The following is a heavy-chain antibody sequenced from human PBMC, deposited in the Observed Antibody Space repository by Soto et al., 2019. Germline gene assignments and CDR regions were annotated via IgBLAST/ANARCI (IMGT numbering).Heavy chain of an antibody. CDR3: ASERSAQYFDF. V-gene: IGHV1-69*06. Sequence: QVQLVQSGTVVQRRGSSVKVSCQASGGTFSSHGMAWVRQAPGQGLEWMGGIIPTFGTPTYAPKFQGRVTITVDKSTNTAYMELSSLRSEDTGVYYCASERSAQYFDFWGQGTLITVSS. CDR2: IIPTFGTP. D-gene: IGHD1-26*01. CDR1: GGTFSSHG. J-gene: IGHJ4*02.